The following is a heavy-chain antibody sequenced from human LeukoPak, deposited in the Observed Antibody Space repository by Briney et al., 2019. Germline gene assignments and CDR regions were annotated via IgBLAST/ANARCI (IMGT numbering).Heavy chain of an antibody. J-gene: IGHJ4*02. CDR1: GFTFSSYD. Sequence: GGSLRLSCADSGFTFSSYDMSWVRQAPGKGLEWVSAISGSGGSTYYADSVKGRFTISMDNSRNTLYLQMNSLTAEDTAVYFCAKDQSSGTYYDYWGQGTLVTVSS. D-gene: IGHD1-26*01. CDR3: AKDQSSGTYYDY. CDR2: ISGSGGST. V-gene: IGHV3-23*01.